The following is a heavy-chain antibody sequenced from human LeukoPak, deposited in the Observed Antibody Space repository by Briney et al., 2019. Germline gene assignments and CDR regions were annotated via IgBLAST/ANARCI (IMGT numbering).Heavy chain of an antibody. CDR3: AKGGGYEAQYYYYYLDV. J-gene: IGHJ6*03. D-gene: IGHD5-12*01. CDR2: IRYDGSNK. V-gene: IGHV3-30*02. CDR1: GFTFSSYG. Sequence: GGTLRLSCAASGFTFSSYGMHWVRQAPGKGLEWVAFIRYDGSNKYYADSVKGRFTISRDNSKNTLYLQMKSPRAEDTAVYYCAKGGGYEAQYYYYYLDVWGKGTTVTISS.